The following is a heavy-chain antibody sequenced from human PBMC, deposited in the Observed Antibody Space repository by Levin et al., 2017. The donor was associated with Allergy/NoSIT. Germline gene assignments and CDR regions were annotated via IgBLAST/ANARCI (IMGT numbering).Heavy chain of an antibody. CDR1: GGSISSSSYY. D-gene: IGHD3-10*01. CDR2: IYYSGST. CDR3: ASRTPYLWFGESWPPVGYFDY. Sequence: SETLSLTCTVSGGSISSSSYYWGWIRQPPGKGLEWIGSIYYSGSTYYNPSLKSRVTISVDTSKNQFSLKLSSVTAADTAVYYCASRTPYLWFGESWPPVGYFDYWGQGTLVTVSS. V-gene: IGHV4-39*01. J-gene: IGHJ4*02.